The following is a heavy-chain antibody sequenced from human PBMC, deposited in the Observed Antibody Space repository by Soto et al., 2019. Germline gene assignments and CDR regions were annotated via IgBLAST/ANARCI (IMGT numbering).Heavy chain of an antibody. Sequence: GESLKISCKGSGYSFTSYWIGWVRQMPGKGLEWLGIIYPGDSDTRYSPSFQGQVTISADKSISTAYLQWSSLKASDTAMYYCARLSHCISTSCPLGGGMDVWGQGTTVTVSS. CDR1: GYSFTSYW. D-gene: IGHD2-2*01. CDR3: ARLSHCISTSCPLGGGMDV. V-gene: IGHV5-51*01. CDR2: IYPGDSDT. J-gene: IGHJ6*02.